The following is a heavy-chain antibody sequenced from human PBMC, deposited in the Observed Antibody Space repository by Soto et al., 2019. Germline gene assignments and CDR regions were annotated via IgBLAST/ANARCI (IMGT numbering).Heavy chain of an antibody. CDR3: GSGPSTTWIDN. V-gene: IGHV4-4*07. J-gene: IGHJ4*02. D-gene: IGHD2-2*01. Sequence: SETLSLTCTVSGGSISSHYWSWIRQSAGKGLEWIGRLYNSGATTYNPSLKSRVTMSADTSKNQFSLKLRSVTAADTAVYYCGSGPSTTWIDNWGLGTQVTVSS. CDR1: GGSISSHY. CDR2: LYNSGAT.